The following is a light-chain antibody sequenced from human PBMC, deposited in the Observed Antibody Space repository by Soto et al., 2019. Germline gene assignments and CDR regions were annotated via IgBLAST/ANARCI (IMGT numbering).Light chain of an antibody. CDR2: DAS. CDR3: QQRSNWPYLT. Sequence: EIVLTQSPDTLSLSPGERATLSCRASQSVSGYLGWYQQMPGQAPRLLIYDASNRAYGVPARFRGSGSGTNFTLTSASLEPDDFAMYYCQQRSNWPYLTFGGATRV. J-gene: IGKJ4*01. V-gene: IGKV3-11*01. CDR1: QSVSGY.